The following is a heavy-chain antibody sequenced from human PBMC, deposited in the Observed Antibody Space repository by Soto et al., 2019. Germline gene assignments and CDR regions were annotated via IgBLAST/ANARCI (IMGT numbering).Heavy chain of an antibody. CDR2: IYPGDSDT. V-gene: IGHV5-51*01. D-gene: IGHD3-16*01. J-gene: IGHJ6*02. CDR1: GYSFTSYW. CDR3: ARITPPTGTAWDYYGMDV. Sequence: EVQLVQSGAEVKKPGESLKISCKGSGYSFTSYWIGWVRQMPGKGLEWMGIIYPGDSDTRYSPSFQGQVTISADESISTAYLQWSSLKASDTAMYYCARITPPTGTAWDYYGMDVWGQGTTVAVS.